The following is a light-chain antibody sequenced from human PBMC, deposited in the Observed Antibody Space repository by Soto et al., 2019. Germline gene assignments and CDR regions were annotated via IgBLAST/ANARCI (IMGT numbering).Light chain of an antibody. V-gene: IGKV3-11*01. CDR1: QSVGNY. J-gene: IGKJ1*01. CDR2: AAS. Sequence: IVLTQSPVTLSLSPGERATLSCRASQSVGNYLAWYRQKRGQAPRLLIYAASNRATRIPARFSGSGSGTDFTLTISSLEPEDCAVYYFQPRIRGWTIGHGTKVEIK. CDR3: QPRIRGWT.